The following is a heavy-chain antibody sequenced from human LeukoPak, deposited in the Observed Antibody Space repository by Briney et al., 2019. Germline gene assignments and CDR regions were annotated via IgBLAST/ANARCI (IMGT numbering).Heavy chain of an antibody. J-gene: IGHJ6*02. CDR1: GYTFTSYY. CDR3: ARDWESQNVWFGEYGMDV. D-gene: IGHD3-10*01. Sequence: ASVKVSYKASGYTFTSYYIHWVRQAPGQGLEWMGIINPSGGSTSYAQKFQGRVTMTRDTSTSTVYMELSSLRSEDTAVYYCARDWESQNVWFGEYGMDVWGQGTTVTVSS. V-gene: IGHV1-46*01. CDR2: INPSGGST.